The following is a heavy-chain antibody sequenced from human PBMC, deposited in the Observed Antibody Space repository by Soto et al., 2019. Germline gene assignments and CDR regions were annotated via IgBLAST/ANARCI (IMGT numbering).Heavy chain of an antibody. CDR1: GGSISSYY. J-gene: IGHJ4*02. CDR3: ARSIVVVTAINYFDY. V-gene: IGHV4-59*01. CDR2: IYYSGST. Sequence: PSETLSLTCTVSGGSISSYYWSWIRQPPGKGLEWIGYIYYSGSTNYNPSLKSRVTISVDTSKNQFSLKLSSVTAADTAVYYCARSIVVVTAINYFDYWGQGTLVTVSS. D-gene: IGHD2-21*02.